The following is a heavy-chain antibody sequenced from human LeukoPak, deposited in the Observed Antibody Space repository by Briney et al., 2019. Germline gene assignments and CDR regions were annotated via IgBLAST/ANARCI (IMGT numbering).Heavy chain of an antibody. V-gene: IGHV3-21*01. J-gene: IGHJ4*02. D-gene: IGHD2-2*01. CDR1: GFTFSSYS. CDR3: AKDLPAAVD. Sequence: GGSLRLSCAASGFTFSSYSMSWVRQAPGKGLEWVSFISRDSTDIYHADSVKGRFTISRDNAKNSLYLQMNNLRAEDTAIYYCAKDLPAAVDWGRGNRVIVTA. CDR2: ISRDSTDI.